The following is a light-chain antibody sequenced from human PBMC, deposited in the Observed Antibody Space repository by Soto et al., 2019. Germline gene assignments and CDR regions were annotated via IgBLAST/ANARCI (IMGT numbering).Light chain of an antibody. Sequence: EIVLTQSPDTLSLSPGERATLSCRASQSVRSSLAWYQQKPGQAPRLLIYDASNRATGIPARFSGSGSGTDFTLTISSLAPEDFAVYYCQQRSNWPPEFTFGPGTKVVIK. V-gene: IGKV3-11*01. J-gene: IGKJ3*01. CDR1: QSVRSS. CDR3: QQRSNWPPEFT. CDR2: DAS.